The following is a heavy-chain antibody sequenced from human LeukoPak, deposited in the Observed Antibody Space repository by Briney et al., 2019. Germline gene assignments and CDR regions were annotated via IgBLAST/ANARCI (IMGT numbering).Heavy chain of an antibody. D-gene: IGHD3-10*01. V-gene: IGHV4-31*03. Sequence: PSETLSLTCTVSGGSINNGGYYWSWIRQHPGKGLEWIGYIYYSGSSYYNPSLRSRVTISVDTSKNHFSLKLSSVTAADTAVYYCARIHLPLRGYYGMDVWGQGTTVTVSS. CDR3: ARIHLPLRGYYGMDV. CDR2: IYYSGSS. CDR1: GGSINNGGYY. J-gene: IGHJ6*02.